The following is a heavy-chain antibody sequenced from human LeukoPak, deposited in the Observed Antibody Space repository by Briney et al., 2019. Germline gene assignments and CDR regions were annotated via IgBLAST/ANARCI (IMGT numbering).Heavy chain of an antibody. J-gene: IGHJ4*02. Sequence: PSETLSLTCTVSGGSFSSGSYYWSWVRQPPGKGLEWIGYIYYSGSTNYNPSRKSRVTISVDTSKNQFSLKLSSVTAADTAVYYCAGVGSGSYKFDYWGQGTLVTVSS. CDR2: IYYSGST. V-gene: IGHV4-61*01. D-gene: IGHD3-10*01. CDR1: GGSFSSGSYY. CDR3: AGVGSGSYKFDY.